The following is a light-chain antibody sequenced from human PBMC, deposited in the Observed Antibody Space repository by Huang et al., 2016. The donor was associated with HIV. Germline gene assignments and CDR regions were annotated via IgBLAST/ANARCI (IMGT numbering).Light chain of an antibody. Sequence: DIVMTQSPDSLAVSPGERATINCKARQSLLYSLIKKNYLDWFQQKPGRPPKLLTYWATSRESGVPDRFRGSGSGTDFTLTINNLQAEDVAVYFCLQYYSVPQTFGHGTKVEIK. CDR2: WAT. J-gene: IGKJ1*01. V-gene: IGKV4-1*01. CDR3: LQYYSVPQT. CDR1: QSLLYSLIKKNY.